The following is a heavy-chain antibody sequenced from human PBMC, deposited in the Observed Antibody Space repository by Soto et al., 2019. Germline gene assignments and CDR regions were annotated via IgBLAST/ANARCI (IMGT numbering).Heavy chain of an antibody. J-gene: IGHJ4*02. CDR3: ARLGFSSSWYRGYRYGPIEADY. CDR1: GGTFSSYA. D-gene: IGHD6-13*01. CDR2: IIPIFGTA. V-gene: IGHV1-69*01. Sequence: QVQLVQSGAEVKKPGSSVKVSCKASGGTFSSYAISWVRQAPGQGLEWMGGIIPIFGTANYAQKFQGRVTITADESKSTAYMELSRLRSEDTALYCCARLGFSSSWYRGYRYGPIEADYWGQGTLVTVSS.